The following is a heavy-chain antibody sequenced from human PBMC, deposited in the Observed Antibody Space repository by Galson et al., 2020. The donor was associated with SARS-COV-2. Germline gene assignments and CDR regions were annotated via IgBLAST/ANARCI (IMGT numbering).Heavy chain of an antibody. D-gene: IGHD1-20*01. V-gene: IGHV3-21*01. CDR3: ARDRGITETTSGDY. Sequence: LSLTCAASGFTFSSYSMNWVRQAPGKGLEWVSSISSTSSYIYYADSVKGRFTISRDNAKNSLYLQMNSLRAEDTAVYYCARDRGITETTSGDYWGQGTLVTVSS. CDR1: GFTFSSYS. CDR2: ISSTSSYI. J-gene: IGHJ4*02.